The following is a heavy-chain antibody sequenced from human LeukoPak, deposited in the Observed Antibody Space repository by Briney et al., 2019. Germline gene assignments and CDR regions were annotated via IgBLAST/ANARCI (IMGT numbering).Heavy chain of an antibody. CDR1: GFTFTSSA. Sequence: SVKVSCKASGFTFTSSAVQWVRQARGQRLEWIGWIVVGSGNTNYAQKFQERVTITRDMSTSTAYVELSSLRSEDTAVYYCAADRGYSYGTDYWGQGTLVTVSS. CDR2: IVVGSGNT. V-gene: IGHV1-58*01. CDR3: AADRGYSYGTDY. J-gene: IGHJ4*02. D-gene: IGHD5-18*01.